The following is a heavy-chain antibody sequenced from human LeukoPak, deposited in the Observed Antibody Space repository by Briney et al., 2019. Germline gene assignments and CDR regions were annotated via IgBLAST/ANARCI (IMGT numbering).Heavy chain of an antibody. J-gene: IGHJ4*02. CDR2: IYTSGST. D-gene: IGHD6-19*01. V-gene: IGHV4-4*07. Sequence: SETLSLTCTVSGGSISSYYWSWIRQPAGKGLEWIGRIYTSGSTNYNPSLKSRVTMSVDTSNNQFSLKLSSVTAADTAVYYCARDMSSGWSFDYWDQGTLVTVSS. CDR1: GGSISSYY. CDR3: ARDMSSGWSFDY.